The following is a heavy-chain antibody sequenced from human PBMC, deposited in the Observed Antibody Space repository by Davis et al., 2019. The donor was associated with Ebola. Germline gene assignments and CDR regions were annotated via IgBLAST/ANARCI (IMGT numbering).Heavy chain of an antibody. J-gene: IGHJ4*02. CDR3: ARLVGIAVAGSYYFDY. Sequence: PSETLSLTCTVSGGSISSGDYYWSWIRQPPGKGLEWIGYIYYSGSTNSNPSLKSRVTISVDTSKNQFSLKLSSVTAADTAVYYCARLVGIAVAGSYYFDYWGQGTLVTVSS. CDR2: IYYSGST. D-gene: IGHD6-19*01. CDR1: GGSISSGDYY. V-gene: IGHV4-61*08.